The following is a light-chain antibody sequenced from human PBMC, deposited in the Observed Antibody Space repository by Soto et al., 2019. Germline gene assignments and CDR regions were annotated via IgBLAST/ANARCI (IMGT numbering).Light chain of an antibody. Sequence: EIVLTQSPGSLSLSPGKRATLSCRASQSVDTTFFAWYQKKPGQAPRLLIYGASKRATGIPDRFSGSGSGTAFTLIISRLAPDAFAVYSLQQYMSSVTFGQGTKVEIK. J-gene: IGKJ1*01. V-gene: IGKV3-20*01. CDR1: QSVDTTF. CDR3: QQYMSSVT. CDR2: GAS.